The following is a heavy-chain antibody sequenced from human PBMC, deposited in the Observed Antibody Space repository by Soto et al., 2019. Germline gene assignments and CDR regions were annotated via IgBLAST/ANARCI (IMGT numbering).Heavy chain of an antibody. Sequence: GGSLRLSCVASGFTFSSYAMSWVRQAPGKGLEWVSAISGSGGSTYYADSVKGRFTISRDNSKNTLYLQMNSLRAEDTAVYYCATRIAAAGTEAGYYYYGMDVWGQGTTVTVSS. CDR2: ISGSGGST. V-gene: IGHV3-23*01. CDR1: GFTFSSYA. CDR3: ATRIAAAGTEAGYYYYGMDV. D-gene: IGHD6-13*01. J-gene: IGHJ6*02.